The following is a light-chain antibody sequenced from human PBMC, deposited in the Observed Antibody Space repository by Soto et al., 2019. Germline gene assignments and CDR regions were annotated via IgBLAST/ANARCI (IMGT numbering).Light chain of an antibody. Sequence: QSALTQPRSVSGSPGQSITISCTGSSSDVGSYNYVSWYQQHPGQAPKFVIYDVNKQPSGVSHRFSGSKSGNTASLTISGLQADDEADYYCLSYAGSYNFVFGSGTKLTVL. V-gene: IGLV2-11*01. CDR1: SSDVGSYNY. CDR2: DVN. J-gene: IGLJ1*01. CDR3: LSYAGSYNFV.